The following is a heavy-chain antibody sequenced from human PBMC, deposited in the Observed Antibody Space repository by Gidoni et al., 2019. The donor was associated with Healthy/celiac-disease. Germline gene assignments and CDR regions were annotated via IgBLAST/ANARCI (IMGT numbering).Heavy chain of an antibody. V-gene: IGHV3-74*01. J-gene: IGHJ4*02. CDR1: GFTFSSYW. D-gene: IGHD6-19*01. Sequence: EVQLVESGGGLVQPGGSLRLSCAASGFTFSSYWMHWVRQAPGTGLVWVSRINSDGSSTSYADSVKGRFTISRDNAKNTLYLQMNSLRAEDTAVYYCARVDGWPLDFDYWGQGTLVTVSS. CDR3: ARVDGWPLDFDY. CDR2: INSDGSST.